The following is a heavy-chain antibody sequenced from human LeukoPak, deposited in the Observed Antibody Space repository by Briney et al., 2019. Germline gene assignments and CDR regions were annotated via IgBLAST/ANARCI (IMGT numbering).Heavy chain of an antibody. CDR1: GYTFTSYD. Sequence: ASVKVSCKASGYTFTSYDINWVRQATGQGLEWMGWMNPNSGNTGYAQKFQGRVTMTRNTSISTAYMKLSSLRSEDTAVYYCARDKWELLQLDYWGQGTLVTVSS. J-gene: IGHJ4*02. V-gene: IGHV1-8*01. CDR3: ARDKWELLQLDY. CDR2: MNPNSGNT. D-gene: IGHD1-26*01.